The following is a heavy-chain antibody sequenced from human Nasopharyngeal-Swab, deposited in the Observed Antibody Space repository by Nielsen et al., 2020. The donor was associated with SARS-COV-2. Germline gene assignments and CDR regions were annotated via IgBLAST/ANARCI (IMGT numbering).Heavy chain of an antibody. J-gene: IGHJ4*02. D-gene: IGHD3-22*01. Sequence: ASVKVSCKTSGYTFTDYYIHWLRQVPGQGLEWVGCINPDSGDTGYAQKFQGRVTVTRDRSRSTAYIELSRLRSDDTAVYYCARDYYDNYDSDYWGQGTLVTVSS. CDR3: ARDYYDNYDSDY. V-gene: IGHV1-2*02. CDR2: INPDSGDT. CDR1: GYTFTDYY.